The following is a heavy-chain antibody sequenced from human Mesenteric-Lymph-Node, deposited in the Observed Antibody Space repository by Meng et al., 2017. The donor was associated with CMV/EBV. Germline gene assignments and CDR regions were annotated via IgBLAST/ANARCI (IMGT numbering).Heavy chain of an antibody. D-gene: IGHD3-22*01. V-gene: IGHV3-30*04. CDR2: MSDDGSYI. Sequence: GESLKISCVASGFTFSTYAMDWVRQAPGKGLEWVAVMSDDGSYISYADSVRGRFTISRDNSKNTLFLQMNSLTTEDTAVYYCARYNYESTGYYHFFDYWGQGTLVTVSS. CDR3: ARYNYESTGYYHFFDY. CDR1: GFTFSTYA. J-gene: IGHJ4*02.